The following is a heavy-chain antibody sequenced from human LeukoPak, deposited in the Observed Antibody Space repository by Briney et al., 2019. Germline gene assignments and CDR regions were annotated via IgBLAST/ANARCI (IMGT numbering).Heavy chain of an antibody. CDR1: GFTFSDYY. CDR3: ARVWPYGSGSYYND. J-gene: IGHJ4*02. Sequence: GSLRLSCAASGFTFSDYYMSWIRQPPWKGLEWIGYIYYSGSTNYNPSLKSRVTISVDTSKNQFSLKLSSVTAADTAVYYCARVWPYGSGSYYNDWGQGTLVTVSS. V-gene: IGHV4-59*01. CDR2: IYYSGST. D-gene: IGHD3-10*01.